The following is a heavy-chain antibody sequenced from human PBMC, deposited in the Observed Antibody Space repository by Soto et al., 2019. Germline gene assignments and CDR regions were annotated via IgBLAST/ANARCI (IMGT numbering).Heavy chain of an antibody. D-gene: IGHD2-15*01. CDR3: ARGECSGGSCYPLDYYYYGMDV. CDR1: GGTFSSYA. V-gene: IGHV1-69*13. J-gene: IGHJ6*02. CDR2: IIPIFGTA. Sequence: ASVKVSCKASGGTFSSYAISWVRQAPGQGLEWMGGIIPIFGTANYAQKFQGRVTITADESTSTAYMELSSLRSEDTAVYYCARGECSGGSCYPLDYYYYGMDVWGQGTTVTVSS.